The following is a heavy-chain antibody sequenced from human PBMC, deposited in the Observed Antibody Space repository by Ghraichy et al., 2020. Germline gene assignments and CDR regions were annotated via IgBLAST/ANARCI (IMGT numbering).Heavy chain of an antibody. Sequence: GGSLRLSCAASGFTFSSYWMSWVRQAPGKGLEWVANIKQDGSEKYYVDSVKGRFTISRDNAKNSLYLQMNSLRAEDTAVYYCARETGQDIVVVPAAIWACMDVWCQGTTVTAS. D-gene: IGHD2-2*01. V-gene: IGHV3-7*03. J-gene: IGHJ6*02. CDR3: ARETGQDIVVVPAAIWACMDV. CDR2: IKQDGSEK. CDR1: GFTFSSYW.